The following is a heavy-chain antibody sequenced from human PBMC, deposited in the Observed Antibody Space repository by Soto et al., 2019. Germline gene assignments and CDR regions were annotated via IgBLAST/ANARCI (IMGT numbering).Heavy chain of an antibody. CDR1: GFTFSSYW. Sequence: EVQLVESGGGLVQPGGSLRLSCAASGFTFSSYWMHWVRQPPGKGLVWVSRIDGAGRSTNYADSVKGRFTISRDNAKNTLYLQMNSLRAEDTAVYYCARVGRTSWYWGQGTLVTVSS. J-gene: IGHJ4*02. CDR3: ARVGRTSWY. CDR2: IDGAGRST. D-gene: IGHD6-6*01. V-gene: IGHV3-74*01.